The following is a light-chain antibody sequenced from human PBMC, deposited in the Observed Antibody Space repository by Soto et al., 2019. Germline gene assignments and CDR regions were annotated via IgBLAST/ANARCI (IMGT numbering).Light chain of an antibody. Sequence: EIVLTQSPATLSLSPGERATLSCRAPQSVSTFLAWSQQKPGQAPSLLIYDASKRAPAIPTRSSGSGSGTDFTLTISSLEPEDFAVYYCQQRINWPLTFGGGTKVEIK. V-gene: IGKV3-11*01. J-gene: IGKJ4*01. CDR3: QQRINWPLT. CDR1: QSVSTF. CDR2: DAS.